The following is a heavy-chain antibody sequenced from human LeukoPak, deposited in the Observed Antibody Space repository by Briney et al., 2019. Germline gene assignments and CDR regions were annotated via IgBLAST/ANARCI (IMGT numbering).Heavy chain of an antibody. CDR2: ISGSGGST. CDR1: GFAFSSYA. CDR3: AKDNRSERPFDY. Sequence: GGSLRLSCAASGFAFSSYAKSWVRQAPGKGLEWVSAISGSGGSTYYADSVKGRFTISRDNSKNTLYLQMNSLRAEDTAVYYCAKDNRSERPFDYWGQGTLVTVSS. V-gene: IGHV3-23*01. J-gene: IGHJ4*02. D-gene: IGHD1-1*01.